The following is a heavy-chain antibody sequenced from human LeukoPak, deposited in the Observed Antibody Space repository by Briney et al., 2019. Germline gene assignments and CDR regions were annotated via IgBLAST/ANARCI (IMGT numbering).Heavy chain of an antibody. CDR2: IYHSGST. J-gene: IGHJ4*02. D-gene: IGHD3-22*01. CDR1: GYSISSGYY. Sequence: SETLSLTCTVSGYSISSGYYWGWIRQPPGKGLEWIGSIYHSGSTYYNPSLKSRVTISVDTSKNQFSLKLSSVTAADTAVYYCARDYYDSSGYSLDYWGQGTLVTVSS. CDR3: ARDYYDSSGYSLDY. V-gene: IGHV4-38-2*02.